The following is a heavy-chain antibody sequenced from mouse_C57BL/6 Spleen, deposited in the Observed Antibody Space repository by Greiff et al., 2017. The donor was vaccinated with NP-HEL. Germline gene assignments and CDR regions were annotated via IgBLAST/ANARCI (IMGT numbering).Heavy chain of an antibody. CDR2: ISSGSSTI. Sequence: EVKLVESGGGLVKPGGSLKLSCAASGFTFSDYGMHWVRQAPEKGLEWVAYISSGSSTIYYADTVKGRFTISRDNAKNTLFLQMTSLRSEDTAMYYCARWGAYSAAWFAYWGQGTLVTVSA. D-gene: IGHD2-10*01. CDR1: GFTFSDYG. CDR3: ARWGAYSAAWFAY. J-gene: IGHJ3*01. V-gene: IGHV5-17*01.